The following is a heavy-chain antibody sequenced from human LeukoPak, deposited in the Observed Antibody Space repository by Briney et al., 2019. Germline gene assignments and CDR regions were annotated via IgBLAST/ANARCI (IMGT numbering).Heavy chain of an antibody. CDR2: TKQDGSEK. V-gene: IGHV3-7*03. CDR1: GFTFSSYW. Sequence: GGSLRLSCAASGFTFSSYWMSWVRQAPGKGLEWVANTKQDGSEKYYVDSVKGRFTISRDNAKNSLYLQMNSLRAEDTAVYYCARDPNYYDFWSGYYCRWGQGTLVTVSS. CDR3: ARDPNYYDFWSGYYCR. D-gene: IGHD3-3*01. J-gene: IGHJ4*02.